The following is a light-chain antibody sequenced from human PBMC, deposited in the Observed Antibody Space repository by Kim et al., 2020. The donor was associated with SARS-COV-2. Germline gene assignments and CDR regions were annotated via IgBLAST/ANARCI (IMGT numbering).Light chain of an antibody. Sequence: PGEGATRACRARHSDTNEWLAWLQQKPGQPPRLLIYGAYNRATGIPDRFSGSGSGTDFTLTISRLEPEDFALYYCQQYGNSPVTFGQGTKLDI. CDR1: HSDTNEW. V-gene: IGKV3-20*01. CDR3: QQYGNSPVT. CDR2: GAY. J-gene: IGKJ2*01.